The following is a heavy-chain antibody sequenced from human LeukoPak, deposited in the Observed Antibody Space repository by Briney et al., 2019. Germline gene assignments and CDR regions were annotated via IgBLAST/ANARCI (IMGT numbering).Heavy chain of an antibody. D-gene: IGHD3-10*01. CDR2: IYYSGST. Sequence: SETLSLTCTVSGGSISTYYWNWIRQSPGKGLEWIGYIYYSGSTNSNPSLKSRVTISVDTSKNQFSLNLSSVTAADTAVYYCARGPGGLYFFDNWGQGTLVTVSS. CDR3: ARGPGGLYFFDN. V-gene: IGHV4-59*01. J-gene: IGHJ4*02. CDR1: GGSISTYY.